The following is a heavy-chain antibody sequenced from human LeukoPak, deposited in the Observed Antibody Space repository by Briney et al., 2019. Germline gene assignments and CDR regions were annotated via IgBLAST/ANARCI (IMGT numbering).Heavy chain of an antibody. CDR3: ARVLPPTYYDFWSGQTKYFDY. CDR2: ISAYNGNT. Sequence: GASVKVSCKASGGTFSSYAISWVRQAPGQGLEWMGWISAYNGNTNYAQKLQGRVTMTTDTSTSTAYMELRSLRSDDTAVYYCARVLPPTYYDFWSGQTKYFDYWGQGTLVTVSS. CDR1: GGTFSSYA. V-gene: IGHV1-18*01. D-gene: IGHD3-3*01. J-gene: IGHJ4*02.